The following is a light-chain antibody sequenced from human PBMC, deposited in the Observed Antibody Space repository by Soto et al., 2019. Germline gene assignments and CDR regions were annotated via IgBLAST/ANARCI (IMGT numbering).Light chain of an antibody. Sequence: QSALTQPAPVSGSPGQSITISCTGTSSDVGGYNYVSWYHQHPGKAPKLMIYDVSNRPSGVSNRFSGSKSGNTASLTISGLQAEDEAEYYCSSYTSSSPYVFGTGTKLTVL. CDR2: DVS. J-gene: IGLJ1*01. CDR1: SSDVGGYNY. V-gene: IGLV2-14*01. CDR3: SSYTSSSPYV.